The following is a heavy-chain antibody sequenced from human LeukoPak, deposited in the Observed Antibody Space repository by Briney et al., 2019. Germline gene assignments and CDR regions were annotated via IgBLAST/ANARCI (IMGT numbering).Heavy chain of an antibody. Sequence: GGSLRLSCAASGFTVSSNYINWVRQAPGKGLEWVSLIYGSTSADYADSVKGRFTISRDNSKNTLYLQMNSLRAEDTAVYYCAKDKYYDSSGYYGYWGQGTLVTVSS. J-gene: IGHJ4*02. V-gene: IGHV3-53*01. D-gene: IGHD3-22*01. CDR3: AKDKYYDSSGYYGY. CDR2: IYGSTSA. CDR1: GFTVSSNY.